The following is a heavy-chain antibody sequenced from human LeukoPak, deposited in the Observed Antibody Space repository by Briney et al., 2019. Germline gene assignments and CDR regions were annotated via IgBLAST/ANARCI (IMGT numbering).Heavy chain of an antibody. D-gene: IGHD4-17*01. J-gene: IGHJ4*02. CDR1: GSSISSYY. V-gene: IGHV4-59*08. Sequence: SETLSLTCTVSGSSISSYYWSWIRQPPGKGLEWIGYIYYSGSTNYNPSLKSRVTISVDTSKNQFSLKLSSVTAADTAVYYCARLPYGDCFDYWGQGTLVTVSS. CDR3: ARLPYGDCFDY. CDR2: IYYSGST.